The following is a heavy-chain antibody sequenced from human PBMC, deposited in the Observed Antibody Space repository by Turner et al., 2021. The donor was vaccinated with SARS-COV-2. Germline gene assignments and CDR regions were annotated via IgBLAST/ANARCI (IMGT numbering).Heavy chain of an antibody. V-gene: IGHV3-72*01. CDR1: GFAFTDYY. Sequence: EVQLVESGGGLVQPGGSLRLSCAASGFAFTDYYMDWVRQAPGKGLEWVGRTRNKTYRYTTEYAASVKGRFIISRDDSRNSLHLQMSSLKTEDTAVYYCTTYGVISHSASDVWGQGATVTVSS. CDR3: TTYGVISHSASDV. J-gene: IGHJ6*02. CDR2: TRNKTYRYTT. D-gene: IGHD4-17*01.